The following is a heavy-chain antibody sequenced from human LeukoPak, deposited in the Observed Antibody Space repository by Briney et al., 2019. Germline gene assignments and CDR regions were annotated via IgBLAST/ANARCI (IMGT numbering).Heavy chain of an antibody. D-gene: IGHD3-10*01. Sequence: PSQTLSLTCAVSGGSISSGGYSWSWLRQPPGRGLEWIGYIYHSGSTYYNPSLKSRVTISVDRSKNQFSLKLSSVTAADTAVYYCARASGRFNAFDIWGPGTMVTVSS. V-gene: IGHV4-30-2*01. CDR2: IYHSGST. CDR3: ARASGRFNAFDI. CDR1: GGSISSGGYS. J-gene: IGHJ3*02.